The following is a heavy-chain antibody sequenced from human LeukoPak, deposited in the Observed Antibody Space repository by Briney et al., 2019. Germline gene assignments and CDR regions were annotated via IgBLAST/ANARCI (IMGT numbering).Heavy chain of an antibody. CDR3: ARGSPYYYDTSGYYNWFDP. Sequence: PGRSLRLSCAASGFTFSSYGMHWVRQAPGKGLEWVAVIWYDGSKTYYADSVKGRFTISRDNSKNTLYLQMNSLRAEDTAVYYCARGSPYYYDTSGYYNWFDPWGQGTLVTVSS. J-gene: IGHJ5*02. CDR2: IWYDGSKT. V-gene: IGHV3-33*01. D-gene: IGHD3-22*01. CDR1: GFTFSSYG.